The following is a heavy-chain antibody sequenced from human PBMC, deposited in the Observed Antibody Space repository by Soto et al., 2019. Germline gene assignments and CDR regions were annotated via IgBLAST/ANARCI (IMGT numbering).Heavy chain of an antibody. CDR2: IMPIFGIA. CDR1: GGTFSRHS. CDR3: AIEDRDLESALLPAAIDVMDV. J-gene: IGHJ6*02. Sequence: QVQLVQSGAEVKKPGSSVKVSCKASGGTFSRHSITWVRQAPVHGLEWMGRIMPIFGIASYAQKFQGRVTITADKSTSTAYMELSILRSEDTAVYYCAIEDRDLESALLPAAIDVMDVWFQGTTVTVSS. D-gene: IGHD2-2*01. V-gene: IGHV1-69*08.